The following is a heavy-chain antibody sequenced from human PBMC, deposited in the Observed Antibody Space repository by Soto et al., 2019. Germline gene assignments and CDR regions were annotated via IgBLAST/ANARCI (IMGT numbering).Heavy chain of an antibody. V-gene: IGHV4-61*01. CDR1: SGSVSSASDY. CDR3: ARDRLSNMFRGVKCCMDV. J-gene: IGHJ6*02. CDR2: IYYSGST. Sequence: SETLSINCTGSSGSVSSASDYWSWIRQHPGKGLEWIGYIYYSGSTNYNPSLKSRVTISVDTSKNQFSLKLSSVTAADTAVYYCARDRLSNMFRGVKCCMDVWGQGTTVNVS. D-gene: IGHD3-10*01.